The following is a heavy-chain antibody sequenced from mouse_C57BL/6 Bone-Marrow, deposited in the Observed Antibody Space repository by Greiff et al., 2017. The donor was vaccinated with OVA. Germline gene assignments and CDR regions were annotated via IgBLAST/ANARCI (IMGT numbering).Heavy chain of an antibody. CDR1: GYTFTSYW. J-gene: IGHJ4*01. D-gene: IGHD1-1*01. V-gene: IGHV1-55*01. CDR2: IYPGSGRT. Sequence: QVQLQQPGAELVKPGASVKMSCKASGYTFTSYWITWVKQRPGQGLEWIGDIYPGSGRTNYNEKFKSKATLTVDTSASTACMQLSSLTSEDSAGYYCARSGITTVEGDFAMDYWGKGTSVTVAS. CDR3: ARSGITTVEGDFAMDY.